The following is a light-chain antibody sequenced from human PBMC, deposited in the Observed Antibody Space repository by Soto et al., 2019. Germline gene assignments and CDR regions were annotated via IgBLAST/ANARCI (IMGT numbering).Light chain of an antibody. CDR2: EAP. V-gene: IGKV1-5*03. CDR3: QQCNSYWT. J-gene: IGKJ1*01. CDR1: QSVNSW. Sequence: DIQMTLNPSTLSASVGHAVTISSRASQSVNSWLAWNQQKPGKAPKLLIDEAPSLESGAPSRFSGSGSGTEFTLTISCLQPDDIETYYFQQCNSYWTFGQGTKV.